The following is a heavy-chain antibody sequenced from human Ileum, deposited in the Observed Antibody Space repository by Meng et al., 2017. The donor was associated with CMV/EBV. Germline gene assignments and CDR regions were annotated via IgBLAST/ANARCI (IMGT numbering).Heavy chain of an antibody. V-gene: IGHV3-30*04. CDR1: GFTFSTYA. CDR2: ISYDGSNK. J-gene: IGHJ4*02. CDR3: ARDRTFYSGNYWCDY. D-gene: IGHD1-26*01. Sequence: ASGFTFSTYALHWVRQAPGKGLEWVAVISYDGSNKSSADSVKGRFTISRDNSKNTLYLQMNSLRAEDTAVYYCARDRTFYSGNYWCDYWGQGTLVTVSS.